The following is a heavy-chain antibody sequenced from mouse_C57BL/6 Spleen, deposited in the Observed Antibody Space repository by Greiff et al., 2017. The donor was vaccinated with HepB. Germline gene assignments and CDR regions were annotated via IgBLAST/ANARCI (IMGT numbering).Heavy chain of an antibody. CDR1: GFTFSSYA. D-gene: IGHD4-1*01. CDR3: ARDETGRAWFAY. V-gene: IGHV5-4*01. CDR2: ISDGGSYT. Sequence: EVQVVESGGGLVKPGGSLKLSCAASGFTFSSYAMSWVRQTPEKRLEWVATISDGGSYTYYPDNVKGRFTISRDNAKNNLYLQMSHLKSEDTAMYYCARDETGRAWFAYWGQGTLVTVSA. J-gene: IGHJ3*01.